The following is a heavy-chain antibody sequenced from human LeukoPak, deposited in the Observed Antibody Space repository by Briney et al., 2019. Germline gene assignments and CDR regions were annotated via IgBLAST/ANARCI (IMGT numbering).Heavy chain of an antibody. J-gene: IGHJ6*02. CDR2: IKSKSDGGTS. CDR3: TTDRPMDF. Sequence: GRSLRLSCTAAGFSVSSNFMSWVRQAAGKGLEWVGRIKSKSDGGTSDYAAPVKGRFAISRDDSIDTLYLQMNSLKTDDTAVYYCTTDRPMDFWGQGTSVTVSS. V-gene: IGHV3-15*01. CDR1: GFSVSSNF.